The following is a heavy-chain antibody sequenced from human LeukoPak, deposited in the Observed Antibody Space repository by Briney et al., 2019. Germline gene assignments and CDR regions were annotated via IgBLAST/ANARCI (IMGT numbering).Heavy chain of an antibody. D-gene: IGHD2-21*02. Sequence: PGRSLRLSCAASGFTFSSYGMHWVRQAPGKGLEWVAVISYDGSNKYYADSVKGRFTISRDNSKNTLYLQMNSLRAEDTAVYYCASPVVVTAFDYWGQGTLVTVSS. CDR1: GFTFSSYG. V-gene: IGHV3-30*03. CDR3: ASPVVVTAFDY. J-gene: IGHJ4*02. CDR2: ISYDGSNK.